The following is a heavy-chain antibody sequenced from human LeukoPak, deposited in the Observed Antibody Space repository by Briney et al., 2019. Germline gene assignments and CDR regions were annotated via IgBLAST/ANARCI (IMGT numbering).Heavy chain of an antibody. J-gene: IGHJ5*02. CDR2: ITARGDVA. D-gene: IGHD3-10*01. CDR3: AKGNSVVRATCFDP. CDR1: RFSLTNYG. Sequence: PGGSLRLSCVASRFSLTNYGMAWVRQAPGGGLDWVATITARGDVAYYADSVKGRFTFSRDHSKNILYLQMDSLRAEDTALYYGAKGNSVVRATCFDPWGQGTLVTVSS. V-gene: IGHV3-23*01.